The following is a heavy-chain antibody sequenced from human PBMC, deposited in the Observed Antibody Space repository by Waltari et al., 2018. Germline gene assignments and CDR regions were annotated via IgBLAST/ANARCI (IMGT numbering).Heavy chain of an antibody. Sequence: EVQLVESGGGLVQPGGSLRLSCAASGFTFSSYWMGWVRQAPGKGLEWVANIKQDGSEKYYVDSVKGRFTISRDNAKNSLYLQMNSLRAEDTAVYYCARPHHTQKYSSSLDYFDYWGQGTLVTVSS. CDR1: GFTFSSYW. CDR3: ARPHHTQKYSSSLDYFDY. CDR2: IKQDGSEK. D-gene: IGHD6-13*01. J-gene: IGHJ4*02. V-gene: IGHV3-7*01.